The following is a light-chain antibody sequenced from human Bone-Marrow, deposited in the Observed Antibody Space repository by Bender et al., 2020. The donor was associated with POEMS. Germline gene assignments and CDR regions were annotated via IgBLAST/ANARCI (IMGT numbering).Light chain of an antibody. V-gene: IGLV2-11*01. CDR3: QSYDNSLGGWV. CDR1: SSDVGGFQF. CDR2: DVS. Sequence: QSVLTQPPSVSGSPGQSVTISCTGTSSDVGGFQFVSWYQQHPGKAPKLIIYDVSNRPSGVSYRFSGSKSGTSASLAITGLQAEDEGDYYCQSYDNSLGGWVFGGGTKLTVL. J-gene: IGLJ3*02.